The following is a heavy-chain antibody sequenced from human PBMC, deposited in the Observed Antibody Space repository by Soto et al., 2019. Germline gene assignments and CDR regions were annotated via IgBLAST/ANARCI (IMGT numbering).Heavy chain of an antibody. CDR2: INAGNGNT. D-gene: IGHD5-18*01. J-gene: IGHJ4*02. V-gene: IGHV1-3*01. CDR3: ARVGGYSHGYYYFDY. Sequence: ASVXVSCKASGYTFTSYAMHWVRQAPGQRLEWMGWINAGNGNTKYSQKFQGRVTITRDTSASTAYMELSSLRSEDTAVYYCARVGGYSHGYYYFDYWGQGTLVTVSS. CDR1: GYTFTSYA.